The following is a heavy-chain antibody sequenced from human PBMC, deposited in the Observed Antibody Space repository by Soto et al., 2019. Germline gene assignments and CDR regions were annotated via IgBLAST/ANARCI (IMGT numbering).Heavy chain of an antibody. CDR2: INAGNGNT. CDR3: ARGSGYCSGGSCYFGNYYYYYMDV. V-gene: IGHV1-3*01. J-gene: IGHJ6*03. Sequence: ASVKVSCKASGYTFTSYAMHWVRQAPGQRLEWMGWINAGNGNTKYSQKFQGRVTITKDTSASTAYIELSSLRSEDTAVYYCARGSGYCSGGSCYFGNYYYYYMDVWGKGTTVTVSS. CDR1: GYTFTSYA. D-gene: IGHD2-15*01.